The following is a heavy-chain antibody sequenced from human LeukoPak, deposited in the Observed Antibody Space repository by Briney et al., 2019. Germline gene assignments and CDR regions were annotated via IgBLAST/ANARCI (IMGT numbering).Heavy chain of an antibody. CDR1: GYTFTGYY. V-gene: IGHV1-2*06. Sequence: ASVKVSCKASGYTFTGYYMHWVRQAPGQGLEWMGRINPNNGATNYAQKLQGRVTITGDTSISTAYMELSSLRSDDTAVYYCTSTYYYDSSPFDYWGQGTLVTASS. J-gene: IGHJ4*02. CDR2: INPNNGAT. CDR3: TSTYYYDSSPFDY. D-gene: IGHD3-22*01.